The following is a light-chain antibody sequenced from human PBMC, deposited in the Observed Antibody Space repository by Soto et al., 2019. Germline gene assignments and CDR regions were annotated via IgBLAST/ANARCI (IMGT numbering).Light chain of an antibody. J-gene: IGLJ3*02. V-gene: IGLV7-43*01. Sequence: QAVVTQEPSLTVPPGGTVTLTCASSTGAVTSTYYPNWFQQKPGQAPRSLIFSTSIRYSWTPARFSGSLLGGKAALTLSDVQPEDEADYYCQLYYGATRVFGGGTKVTVL. CDR3: QLYYGATRV. CDR2: STS. CDR1: TGAVTSTYY.